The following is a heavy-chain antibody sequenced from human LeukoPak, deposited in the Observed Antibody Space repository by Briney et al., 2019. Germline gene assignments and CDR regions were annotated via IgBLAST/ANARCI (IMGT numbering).Heavy chain of an antibody. D-gene: IGHD3-22*01. CDR1: GFTFSSNA. Sequence: PGRSLRLSCAASGFTFSSNAMHWVRQAPGKGLEWVAVISYDGSNKYYADSVKGRFTISRDNSKNTLYLQMNSLRAEDTALYYCARQGSYDSSGSYFDFWGQGTLVTVSS. J-gene: IGHJ4*02. CDR3: ARQGSYDSSGSYFDF. V-gene: IGHV3-30*01. CDR2: ISYDGSNK.